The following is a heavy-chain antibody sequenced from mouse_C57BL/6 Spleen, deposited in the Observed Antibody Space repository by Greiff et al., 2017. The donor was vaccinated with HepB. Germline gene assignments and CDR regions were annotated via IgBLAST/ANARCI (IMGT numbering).Heavy chain of an antibody. Sequence: EVMLVESGGGLVKPGGSLKLSCAASGFTFSSYAMSWVRQTPEKRLEWVATISDGGSYTYYPDNVKGRFTISRDNAKNNLYLQMSHLKSEDTAMYYGARGQDSSGYAWFAYWGQGTLVTVSA. J-gene: IGHJ3*01. V-gene: IGHV5-4*03. D-gene: IGHD3-2*02. CDR1: GFTFSSYA. CDR2: ISDGGSYT. CDR3: ARGQDSSGYAWFAY.